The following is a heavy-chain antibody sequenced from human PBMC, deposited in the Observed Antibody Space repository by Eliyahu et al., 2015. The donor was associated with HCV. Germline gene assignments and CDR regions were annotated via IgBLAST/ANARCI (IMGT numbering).Heavy chain of an antibody. D-gene: IGHD2-2*01. J-gene: IGHJ5*01. CDR1: GFTFXXXX. V-gene: IGHV3-23*01. CDR3: AKDAVVVPAAIIYIEDPWFDP. Sequence: EVQLLESGGGLVQPGGSLRLXCAASGFTFXXXXMXWVRQAPGKGLEWVSXISGSGGSTYYADSVKGRFTISRDNSKNTLYLQMNSLRAEDTAVYYCAKDAVVVPAAIIYIEDPWFDPWGQGTLVTVSS. CDR2: ISGSGGST.